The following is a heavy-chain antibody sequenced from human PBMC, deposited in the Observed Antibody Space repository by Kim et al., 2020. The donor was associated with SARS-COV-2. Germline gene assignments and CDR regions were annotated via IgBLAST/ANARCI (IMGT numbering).Heavy chain of an antibody. J-gene: IGHJ4*02. CDR3: ATYRMEWLRYLSD. V-gene: IGHV1-24*01. Sequence: YAQKFQGRVTMTEDTSTDTAYMELSSLRSEDTAVYYCATYRMEWLRYLSDWGQGTLVTVSS. D-gene: IGHD5-12*01.